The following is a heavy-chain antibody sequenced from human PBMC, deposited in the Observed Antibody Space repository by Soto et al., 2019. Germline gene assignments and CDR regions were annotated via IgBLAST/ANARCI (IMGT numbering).Heavy chain of an antibody. CDR3: ARGPGYCSGGSCYRPGRDAFDI. CDR1: GYSFTSYW. Sequence: PGESLKISCKGSGYSFTSYWIGWVRQMPGKGLEWMGIIYPGDSDTRYSPSFQGQVTISADKSISTAYLQWSSLKASDTAMYYCARGPGYCSGGSCYRPGRDAFDIWGQGTMVTVSS. D-gene: IGHD2-15*01. CDR2: IYPGDSDT. J-gene: IGHJ3*02. V-gene: IGHV5-51*01.